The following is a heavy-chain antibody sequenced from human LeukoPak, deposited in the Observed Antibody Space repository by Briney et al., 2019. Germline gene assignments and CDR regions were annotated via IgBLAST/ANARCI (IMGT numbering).Heavy chain of an antibody. Sequence: ASAKVSCKASGYTFSGYYMHWVRQAPGQGLEWMGWINPNSGGTNYAQKFQGRVTMTRDTSISTAYMELSRLRSDDTAVYYCARDPAGHMVRGVPYGMDVWGQGTTVTVSS. CDR3: ARDPAGHMVRGVPYGMDV. D-gene: IGHD3-10*01. CDR2: INPNSGGT. J-gene: IGHJ6*02. V-gene: IGHV1-2*02. CDR1: GYTFSGYY.